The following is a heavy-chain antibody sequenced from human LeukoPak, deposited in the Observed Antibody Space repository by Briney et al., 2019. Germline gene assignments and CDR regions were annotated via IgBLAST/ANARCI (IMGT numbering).Heavy chain of an antibody. V-gene: IGHV3-21*01. D-gene: IGHD4-23*01. CDR3: ARVYGGNRGYFDY. CDR1: GFTFSSYS. J-gene: IGHJ4*02. CDR2: ISSSSSYI. Sequence: PGGSLRLSCAASGFTFSSYSMNWVRQAPGKGLEWVSSISSSSSYIYYADSVKGRFTISRDNAKNSLHLQMNSLRAEDTAVYYCARVYGGNRGYFDYWGQGTLVTVSS.